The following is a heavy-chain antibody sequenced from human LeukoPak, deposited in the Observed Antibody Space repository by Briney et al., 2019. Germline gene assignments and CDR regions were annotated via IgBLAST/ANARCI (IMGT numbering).Heavy chain of an antibody. J-gene: IGHJ4*02. D-gene: IGHD5-18*01. CDR3: ARVSGENSGYRYYFDF. Sequence: SETLSLTCAVYGGSFSGYYWSWIRQPPGKGLEWIGEINHSGSTNYNPSLKSRVTISVDTSKNQFSLKLNSVTAADTAVYYCARVSGENSGYRYYFDFWGQGTLVTVSS. V-gene: IGHV4-34*01. CDR1: GGSFSGYY. CDR2: INHSGST.